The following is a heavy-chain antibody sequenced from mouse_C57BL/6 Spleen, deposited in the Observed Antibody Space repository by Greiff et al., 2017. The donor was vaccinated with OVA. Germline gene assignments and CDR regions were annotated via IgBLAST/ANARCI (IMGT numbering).Heavy chain of an antibody. CDR3: ARGTTVVGRAMDY. V-gene: IGHV1-50*01. D-gene: IGHD1-1*01. J-gene: IGHJ4*01. CDR1: GYTFTSYW. CDR2: IDPSDSYT. Sequence: VQLQQPGAELVKPGASVKLSCKASGYTFTSYWMQWVKQRPGQGLEWIGEIDPSDSYTNYNQKFKGKATLTVDTSSSTAYMQLSSLTSEDSAVYDCARGTTVVGRAMDYWGQGTSVTVSS.